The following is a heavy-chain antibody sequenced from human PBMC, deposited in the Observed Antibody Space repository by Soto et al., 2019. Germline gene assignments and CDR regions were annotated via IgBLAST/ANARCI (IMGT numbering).Heavy chain of an antibody. V-gene: IGHV3-21*01. CDR2: ISSSSSYI. J-gene: IGHJ4*02. D-gene: IGHD1-20*01. Sequence: EVQLVESGGGLVKPGGSLRLSCAASGFTFSSYSMNWVRQAPGKGLEWVSSISSSSSYIYYADSVKGRFTISRDNAKNSLYLQMNSLRAEDTAVYYCARVITGTTYVYYFDYWGQGTLVTVSS. CDR1: GFTFSSYS. CDR3: ARVITGTTYVYYFDY.